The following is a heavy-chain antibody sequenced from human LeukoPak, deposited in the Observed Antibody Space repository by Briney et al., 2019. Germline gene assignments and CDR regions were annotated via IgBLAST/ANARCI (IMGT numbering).Heavy chain of an antibody. CDR1: GGTFSSYA. J-gene: IGHJ1*01. D-gene: IGHD2-2*02. CDR2: IIPIFGTA. Sequence: GASVKVSCKASGGTFSSYAISWVRQAPGQGLEWMGGIIPIFGTANYAQKFQGRVTITTDESTSTAYMELSSLRSEDTAVYYCARNGDCSSTSCYNKHWGQGTLVTVSS. CDR3: ARNGDCSSTSCYNKH. V-gene: IGHV1-69*05.